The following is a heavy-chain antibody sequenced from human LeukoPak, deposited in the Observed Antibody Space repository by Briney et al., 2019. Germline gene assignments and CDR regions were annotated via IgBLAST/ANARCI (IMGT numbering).Heavy chain of an antibody. CDR1: GFTFSSYA. D-gene: IGHD3-3*01. V-gene: IGHV3-23*01. J-gene: IGHJ6*02. CDR2: ISGSGGST. Sequence: GGSLRLYCAASGFTFSSYAMSWVCQAPGKGLEWVSAISGSGGSTYYADSVKGRFTISRDNSKNTLYLQMNSLRAEDTAVYYCAKVQVLRFLEWLPAPTDYYGMDVWGQGTTVTVSS. CDR3: AKVQVLRFLEWLPAPTDYYGMDV.